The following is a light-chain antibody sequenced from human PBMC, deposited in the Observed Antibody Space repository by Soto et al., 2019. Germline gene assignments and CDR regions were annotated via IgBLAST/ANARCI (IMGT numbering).Light chain of an antibody. Sequence: QSVLTQPPSVSGAPGQRSTIACTGSRSNIGAGYDVHWYQQLPGTAPKLLIYGNSNRPSGVPDRFSGSKSGTSASLAITGLQAEDEADYYCQSYDSSLSGAVFGGGTQLTVL. J-gene: IGLJ7*01. CDR3: QSYDSSLSGAV. CDR1: RSNIGAGYD. V-gene: IGLV1-40*01. CDR2: GNS.